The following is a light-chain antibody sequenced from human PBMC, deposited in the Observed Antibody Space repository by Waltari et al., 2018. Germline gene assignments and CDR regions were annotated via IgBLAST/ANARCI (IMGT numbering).Light chain of an antibody. J-gene: IGLJ1*01. CDR3: ALPYSGVYV. CDR2: STN. CDR1: TGAVTGGHY. Sequence: QGVVTQEPSLTVSPGGTVTVTCGSSTGAVTGGHYPYWFQQKPGQAPKTLIYSTNIKHPWTPARFSGSLLGVKAALTLSGVQPEDEADYYCALPYSGVYVFGTGTKVTVL. V-gene: IGLV7-46*01.